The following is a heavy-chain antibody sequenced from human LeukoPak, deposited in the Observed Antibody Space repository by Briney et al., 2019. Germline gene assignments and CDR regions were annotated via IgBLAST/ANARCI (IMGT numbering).Heavy chain of an antibody. J-gene: IGHJ4*02. Sequence: SVKVSCKASGYTFTSYDISWVRQAPGQGLEWMGGITPMFGTPSYAQKFQGRVTITADESTSTAYMELSSLRSEDTAVYYCARGWLAETTVVTPYNYWGQGTLVAVSS. CDR1: GYTFTSYD. CDR2: ITPMFGTP. D-gene: IGHD4-23*01. CDR3: ARGWLAETTVVTPYNY. V-gene: IGHV1-69*13.